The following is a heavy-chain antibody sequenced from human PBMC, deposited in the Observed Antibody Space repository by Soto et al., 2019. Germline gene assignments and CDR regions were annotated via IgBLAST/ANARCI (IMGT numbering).Heavy chain of an antibody. CDR2: INRDGTGT. J-gene: IGHJ3*02. V-gene: IGHV3-74*01. Sequence: PGGSLRLSCTASEFTFSNYWMHWVRQAPGKGLMWVSRINRDGTGTIYADSVKGRFSISRDNTKDTVYLQMNSLRAEDTAVYYCVRTVSGSYSDAFDMWGQGTVVTVS. CDR1: EFTFSNYW. CDR3: VRTVSGSYSDAFDM. D-gene: IGHD1-26*01.